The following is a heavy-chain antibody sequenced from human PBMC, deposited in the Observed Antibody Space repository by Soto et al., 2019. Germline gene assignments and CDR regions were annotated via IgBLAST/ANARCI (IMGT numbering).Heavy chain of an antibody. CDR3: ARDSTWIQLWLSWLDP. CDR2: INPNSGGT. D-gene: IGHD5-18*01. Sequence: GASVKVSCKASGYTFTGYYMHWVRQAPGQGLEWMGWINPNSGGTNYAQKFQGRVTMTRDTSISTAYMELSRLRSDDTAVYYCARDSTWIQLWLSWLDPWGQGTLVTVSS. J-gene: IGHJ5*02. V-gene: IGHV1-2*02. CDR1: GYTFTGYY.